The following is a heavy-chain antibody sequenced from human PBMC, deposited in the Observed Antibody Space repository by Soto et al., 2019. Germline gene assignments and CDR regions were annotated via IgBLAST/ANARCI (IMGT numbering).Heavy chain of an antibody. D-gene: IGHD2-21*02. CDR1: GFSFSKYA. CDR3: AKDAVSGDGLWLVAD. CDR2: ITGSGGKI. Sequence: DVQLLESGGGLVQPGGSLRLSCAASGFSFSKYAMIWVRQAPGKGQEWVSGITGSGGKIEYAASVKGRFSISRDNSKNTVYLQMNSLRAEDTAMYYCAKDAVSGDGLWLVADWGQGTLVTVS. J-gene: IGHJ4*02. V-gene: IGHV3-23*01.